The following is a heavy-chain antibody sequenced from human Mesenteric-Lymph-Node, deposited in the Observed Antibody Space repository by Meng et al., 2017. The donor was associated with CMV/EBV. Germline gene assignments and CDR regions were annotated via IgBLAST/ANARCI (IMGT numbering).Heavy chain of an antibody. CDR3: ALNSGSASLDY. CDR2: ISLSGST. CDR1: GGSITSRNL. D-gene: IGHD3-10*01. Sequence: TCAVSGGSITSRNLWSWVRQCPGKGLEWIGDISLSGSTNHNPSLKSRVTMSIDKSDNQFSLRLSSVTAADTAIYYCALNSGSASLDYWGQGTLVTVSS. V-gene: IGHV4-4*02. J-gene: IGHJ4*02.